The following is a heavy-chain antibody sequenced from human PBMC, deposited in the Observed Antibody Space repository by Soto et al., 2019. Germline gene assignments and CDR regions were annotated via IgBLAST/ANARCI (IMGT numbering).Heavy chain of an antibody. J-gene: IGHJ6*02. CDR2: ISGDGTTV. D-gene: IGHD3-9*01. CDR3: ARDRYYCGMDV. Sequence: GGSLRLSCAASGFSFSDYDVSWIRQAPGKGLEWISYISGDGTTVHYIDSVKGRFTISRDNAKNSLYLQINSLRAEDSAVYYCARDRYYCGMDVWGQGTTVTVSS. CDR1: GFSFSDYD. V-gene: IGHV3-11*01.